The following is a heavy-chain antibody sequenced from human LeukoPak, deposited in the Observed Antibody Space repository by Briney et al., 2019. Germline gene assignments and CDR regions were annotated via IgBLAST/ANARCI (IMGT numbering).Heavy chain of an antibody. Sequence: ASVKVSCKASGYTFTSYGISWVRQAPGQGLEWMGWINTNTGNPTYAQGFTGRFVFSLDTSVSTAYLQISSLKAEDTAVYYCARSRYDHVWGSYRYGDYWGQGTLVTVSS. V-gene: IGHV7-4-1*02. D-gene: IGHD3-16*02. CDR2: INTNTGNP. CDR3: ARSRYDHVWGSYRYGDY. CDR1: GYTFTSYG. J-gene: IGHJ4*02.